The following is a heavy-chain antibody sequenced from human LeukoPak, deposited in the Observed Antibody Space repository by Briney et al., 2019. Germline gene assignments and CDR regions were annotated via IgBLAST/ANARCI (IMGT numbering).Heavy chain of an antibody. J-gene: IGHJ6*02. D-gene: IGHD2-21*01. CDR1: GFTFSDYY. CDR3: ARGEAPHMTYLAYYYYYGMDV. V-gene: IGHV3-11*01. Sequence: GGSLRLSCAASGFTFSDYYMSWLRQAPGKGLEWVSYISSSGSTIYYADSVKGRFTISRDNAKNSLYLLMNSLRAEDTAVYYCARGEAPHMTYLAYYYYYGMDVWGQGTTVTVSS. CDR2: ISSSGSTI.